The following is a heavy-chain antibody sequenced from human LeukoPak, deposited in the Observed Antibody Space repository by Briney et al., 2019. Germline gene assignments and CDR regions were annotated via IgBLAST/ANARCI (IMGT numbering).Heavy chain of an antibody. Sequence: GGSLRLSCAASGFTFSSYSMNWVRQAPGKGLEWVSYISSSSSTIYYADSVKGRFTISRDNAKNSLYLQMNSLRAEDTAVYYCASERGYCSGGSCPDAFDIWGQGTMVTVSS. V-gene: IGHV3-48*01. CDR3: ASERGYCSGGSCPDAFDI. CDR1: GFTFSSYS. CDR2: ISSSSSTI. J-gene: IGHJ3*02. D-gene: IGHD2-15*01.